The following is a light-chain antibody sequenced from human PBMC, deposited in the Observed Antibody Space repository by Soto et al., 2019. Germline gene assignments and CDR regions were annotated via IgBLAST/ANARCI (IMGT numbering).Light chain of an antibody. V-gene: IGLV4-69*01. Sequence: QAVVTQSPSASASLGASVRLTCTLSSGHSTYAIAWHQQQPEKGPRYLMKLNDDGSHTKGDGIPDRFSGSSSGAERYLTISSLQSEDEADYYCQTWGPGIQVFGGGTKVTVL. CDR2: LNDDGSH. CDR1: SGHSTYA. CDR3: QTWGPGIQV. J-gene: IGLJ3*02.